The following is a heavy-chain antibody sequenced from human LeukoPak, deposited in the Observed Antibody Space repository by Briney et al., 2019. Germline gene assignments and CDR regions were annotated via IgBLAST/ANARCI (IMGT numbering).Heavy chain of an antibody. Sequence: PSETLSLTCTVSDGSINNYYRTWIRQPPGKGLEWIGCIHYSGSTNYNPSLKSRVTISVDTSKNQFSLKLSSVTAADTAVYYCATYSSSPWYYWYFDLWGRGTLVTVSS. CDR2: IHYSGST. CDR1: DGSINNYY. CDR3: ATYSSSPWYYWYFDL. D-gene: IGHD6-6*01. J-gene: IGHJ2*01. V-gene: IGHV4-59*01.